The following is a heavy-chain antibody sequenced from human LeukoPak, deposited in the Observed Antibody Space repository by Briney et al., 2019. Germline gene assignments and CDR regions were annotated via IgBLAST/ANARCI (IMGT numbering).Heavy chain of an antibody. CDR1: GFTFSSYA. J-gene: IGHJ4*02. V-gene: IGHV3-30*04. D-gene: IGHD6-19*01. CDR3: ARGVRIAVAGYIDY. Sequence: SGGSLRLSCAASGFTFSSYAMHWVRQAPGKGLEWVAAISYDGSNKKYADSVKGRFTISRDNSKNMLYLQMNSLRAEDRTVYYCARGVRIAVAGYIDYWGQGTLVTVSS. CDR2: ISYDGSNK.